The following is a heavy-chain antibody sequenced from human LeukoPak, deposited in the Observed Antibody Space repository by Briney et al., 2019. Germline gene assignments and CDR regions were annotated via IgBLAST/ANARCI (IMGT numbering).Heavy chain of an antibody. J-gene: IGHJ4*02. CDR3: ARDWGSIKVITDY. D-gene: IGHD3-16*01. V-gene: IGHV1-18*04. CDR1: GYTFTGYY. Sequence: GASVKVSCKTSGYTFTGYYMYWVRQAPGQGLEWMGWISSNSDNTNYAQKLQGRVTMTTDTSTSTAYMELRSLRSDDTAVYYCARDWGSIKVITDYWGQGTLVTVSS. CDR2: ISSNSDNT.